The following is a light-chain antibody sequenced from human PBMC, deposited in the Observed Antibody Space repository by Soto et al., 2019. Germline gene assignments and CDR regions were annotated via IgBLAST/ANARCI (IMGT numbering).Light chain of an antibody. Sequence: DIQMTQSPPTVSASVGDRVTITCRASQNINTWLAWYQQKPGKAPKLLILKASTLESGVPSRFSGSGSGTEFTLTISSLQTDDLGTYYCQQYNNYFWAFGQGTRVEIK. CDR2: KAS. CDR3: QQYNNYFWA. V-gene: IGKV1-5*03. CDR1: QNINTW. J-gene: IGKJ1*01.